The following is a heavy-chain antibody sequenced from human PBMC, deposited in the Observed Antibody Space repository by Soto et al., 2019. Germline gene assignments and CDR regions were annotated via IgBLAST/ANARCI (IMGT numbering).Heavy chain of an antibody. CDR3: AREAAYCTNGVCYPQFDC. V-gene: IGHV3-33*01. Sequence: PGGSLRLSCAASGFTFSSYGMHWVRQAPGKGLEWVAVIWYDGSNKYYADSVKGRFTISRDNSKNTLYLQMNSLRAEDTAVYYCAREAAYCTNGVCYPQFDCWGQGTLVTVSS. D-gene: IGHD2-8*01. CDR2: IWYDGSNK. CDR1: GFTFSSYG. J-gene: IGHJ4*02.